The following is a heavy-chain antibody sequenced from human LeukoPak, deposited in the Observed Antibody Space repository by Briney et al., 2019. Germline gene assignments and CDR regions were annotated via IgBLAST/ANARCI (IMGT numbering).Heavy chain of an antibody. D-gene: IGHD3-9*01. CDR1: GFTFSSYG. J-gene: IGHJ4*02. CDR3: ARQSDWCFDD. CDR2: ISDDGSDK. V-gene: IGHV3-30*03. Sequence: GGSLRLSCAASGFTFSSYGMHWVRQAPGKGLGWVAVISDDGSDKRYADSVKGRFTISRDNSKNTLYLQMNSLRPEDTAVYFCARQSDWCFDDWGQGTLVTVSS.